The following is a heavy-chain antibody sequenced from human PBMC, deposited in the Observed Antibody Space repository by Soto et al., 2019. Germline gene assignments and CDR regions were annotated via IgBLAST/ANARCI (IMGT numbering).Heavy chain of an antibody. J-gene: IGHJ4*02. D-gene: IGHD6-13*01. Sequence: SETLSLTCTVSGGSISSGGYYWSWIRQHPGKGLEWIGYIYYSGSTYYNPSLKSRVTISVDTSKNQFSLKLSSVTAADTAVYYCARVSASSSSWSHFDYWGQGTLVTVSS. CDR2: IYYSGST. V-gene: IGHV4-31*03. CDR3: ARVSASSSSWSHFDY. CDR1: GGSISSGGYY.